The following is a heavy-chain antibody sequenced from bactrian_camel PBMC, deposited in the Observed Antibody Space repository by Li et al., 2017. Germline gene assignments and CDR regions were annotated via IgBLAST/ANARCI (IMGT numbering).Heavy chain of an antibody. Sequence: VESGGGSVQAGGSLRLSCAASGYTFTTDCVGGFRQAPGREREGVAVISPQRGVSYYADSVLGRFTISHDDTKSTVYLQMDNLKLEDTAMYFCATRTYCAATNWLAMVQWKNLGQGTQVTVS. D-gene: IGHD7*01. V-gene: IGHV3S6*01. CDR1: GYTFTTDC. J-gene: IGHJ4*01. CDR3: ATRTYCAATNWLAMVQWKN. CDR2: ISPQRGVS.